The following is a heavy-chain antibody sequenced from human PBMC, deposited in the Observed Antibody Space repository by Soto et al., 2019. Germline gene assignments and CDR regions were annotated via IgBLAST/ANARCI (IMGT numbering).Heavy chain of an antibody. D-gene: IGHD1-26*01. CDR3: ARAATATEKYYSDMEV. CDR1: GYNFIDYV. V-gene: IGHV1-18*01. Sequence: QVQLVQSGAEVKKPGASVRVACKTSGYNFIDYVISWVRQAPGQGLEWVGWLSASNGDSNFAQTVQGRVTMTTDTSTRRVYMELRSLRSDDSAVHFCARAATATEKYYSDMEVWGKGTKVTVYS. CDR2: LSASNGDS. J-gene: IGHJ6*03.